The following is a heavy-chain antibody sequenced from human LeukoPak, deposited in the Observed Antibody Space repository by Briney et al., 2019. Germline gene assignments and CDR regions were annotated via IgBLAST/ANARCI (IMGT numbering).Heavy chain of an antibody. CDR2: ISSSGSTI. V-gene: IGHV3-11*04. D-gene: IGHD6-6*01. Sequence: RGSLRLSCAASGFTFSDYYMSWIRQAPGKGLEWVSYISSSGSTIYYADSVRGRFTISRDNTKNSLFLQMNSLRAEDTAIYYCARDVGTSSNCYDPWGQGTLVTVSS. CDR3: ARDVGTSSNCYDP. CDR1: GFTFSDYY. J-gene: IGHJ5*02.